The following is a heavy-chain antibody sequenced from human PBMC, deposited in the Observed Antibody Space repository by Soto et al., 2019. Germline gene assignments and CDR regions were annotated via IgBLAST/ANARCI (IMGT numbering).Heavy chain of an antibody. D-gene: IGHD3-10*01. CDR3: ARGVGFGYYYYHMDL. CDR2: IYYSVSA. CDR1: GDSVTSVSDY. V-gene: IGHV4-61*01. Sequence: QVQLQESGPGLVKPSETLSLTCTVSGDSVTSVSDYWSWIRQPPGKGLEWIGYIYYSVSADYNPSLGSRVTISIDTSKNQFSLKLTSVTAADTAVYYCARGVGFGYYYYHMDLWGQGTTVTVSS. J-gene: IGHJ6*02.